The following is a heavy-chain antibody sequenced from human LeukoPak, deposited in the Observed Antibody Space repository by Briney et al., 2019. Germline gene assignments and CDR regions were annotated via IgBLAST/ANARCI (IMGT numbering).Heavy chain of an antibody. J-gene: IGHJ4*02. Sequence: GGSLRLSCTTSEFSFRTYAMTWVRQAPGKGLEWVSTISVDDQGSTYYTDSVKGRFTISRDTSQNTLSLQMNSLRAEDTAMYYCARTKIAARREGFDYWGQGTLVTVSS. CDR1: EFSFRTYA. CDR2: ISVDDQGST. D-gene: IGHD6-6*01. V-gene: IGHV3-23*01. CDR3: ARTKIAARREGFDY.